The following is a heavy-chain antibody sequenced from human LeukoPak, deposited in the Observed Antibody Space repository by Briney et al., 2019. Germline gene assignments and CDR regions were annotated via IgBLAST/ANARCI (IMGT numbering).Heavy chain of an antibody. CDR2: ISASGTTI. CDR3: ARSNSSGRGAFDI. Sequence: GGSLRLSCAASGFTFSSYGMNWVCQAPGKGLEWLSYISASGTTIYYAESVKGRFNISRDNVKNSLFLQMNSLRDEDTTVYYCARSNSSGRGAFDIWGQGTMVSVSS. J-gene: IGHJ3*02. D-gene: IGHD6-19*01. V-gene: IGHV3-48*02. CDR1: GFTFSSYG.